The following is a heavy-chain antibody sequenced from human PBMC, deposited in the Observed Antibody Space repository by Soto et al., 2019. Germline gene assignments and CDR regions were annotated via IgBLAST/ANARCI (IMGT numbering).Heavy chain of an antibody. V-gene: IGHV1-18*01. D-gene: IGHD2-15*01. CDR1: GYTFTSYG. J-gene: IGHJ5*02. CDR2: ISAYNGNT. CDR3: ASSLDIVVVVAATKNWFDP. Sequence: ASVKVSCKASGYTFTSYGISWVRQAPGQGLEWMGWISAYNGNTNYAQKLQGRVTKTTDTSTSTTYMELRSLRSDDTAVYYCASSLDIVVVVAATKNWFDPWGQGTLVTVSS.